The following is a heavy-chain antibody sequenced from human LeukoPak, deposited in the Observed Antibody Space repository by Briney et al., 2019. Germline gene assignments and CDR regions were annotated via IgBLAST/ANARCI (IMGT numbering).Heavy chain of an antibody. CDR1: GFTFTTYA. J-gene: IGHJ4*02. D-gene: IGHD3-10*01. CDR3: TRDPSGSGPDFDF. CDR2: LSGDGGYK. Sequence: PGVSLRLSCAASGFTFTTYAMNWVRQAPGKGLEWVSGLSGDGGYKYYADSAKGRFTISRDNSKNTLHLQMSSLRAEGTAIYYCTRDPSGSGPDFDFWGQGTLVIVSS. V-gene: IGHV3-23*01.